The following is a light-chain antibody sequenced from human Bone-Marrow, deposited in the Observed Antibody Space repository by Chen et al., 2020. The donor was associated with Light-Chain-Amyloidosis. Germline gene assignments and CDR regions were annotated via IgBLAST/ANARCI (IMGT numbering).Light chain of an antibody. CDR2: DDS. CDR3: QVWDRSSDRPV. V-gene: IGLV3-21*02. Sequence: SYVLTQPSSVSVAPGQTATIACGGNNIGSTSVHWYQQTPGQAPLLVVYDDSDRPSGTPERMAGSNSGNMGTLTISRVEAGDEADYSCQVWDRSSDRPVFGGGTKLTVL. J-gene: IGLJ3*02. CDR1: NIGSTS.